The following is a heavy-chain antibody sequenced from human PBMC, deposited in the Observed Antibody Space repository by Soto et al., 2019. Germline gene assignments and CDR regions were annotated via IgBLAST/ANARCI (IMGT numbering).Heavy chain of an antibody. Sequence: QVQLVESGGGVVQPGRSLRLSCAASGFTFSSYGMHWVRQAPGKGLEWVAVIWYDGSNKYYADSVKGRFTISRDNSKNTLYLKMNSLRAEDTAVYYCARDFKGDYDILTGRGFDPWGQGTLVTVSS. J-gene: IGHJ5*02. CDR3: ARDFKGDYDILTGRGFDP. CDR1: GFTFSSYG. V-gene: IGHV3-33*01. D-gene: IGHD3-9*01. CDR2: IWYDGSNK.